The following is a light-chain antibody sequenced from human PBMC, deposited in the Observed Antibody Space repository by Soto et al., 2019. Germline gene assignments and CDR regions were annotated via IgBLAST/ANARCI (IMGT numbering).Light chain of an antibody. J-gene: IGLJ3*02. CDR1: SSDVGDYNY. V-gene: IGLV2-11*01. Sequence: QSVLTQPRSVSGSPGQSVTISCTGTSSDVGDYNYVSWYQQYPGKAPKLVIYDVSKRPSGVPDRFSGSKSGNTASLTISGLQAVEEDDDYCCSFTGSYTFCVFGGGTKVTVL. CDR2: DVS. CDR3: CSFTGSYTFCV.